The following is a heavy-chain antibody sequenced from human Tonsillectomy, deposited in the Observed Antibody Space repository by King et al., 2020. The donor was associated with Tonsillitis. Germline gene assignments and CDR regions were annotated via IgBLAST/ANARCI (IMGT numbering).Heavy chain of an antibody. CDR2: IIPIFGTA. J-gene: IGHJ3*02. V-gene: IGHV1-69*01. Sequence: VQLVESGAEVKKPGSSVKVSCKASGGTFSSYAISWVRQAPGQGLEWMGGIIPIFGTANYAQKFQGRVTITADESTSTAYMELSSLRSEDTAVDYCASSGGGSKVVIAVAGISFDIWGQGTMVTVSS. CDR1: GGTFSSYA. CDR3: ASSGGGSKVVIAVAGISFDI. D-gene: IGHD6-19*01.